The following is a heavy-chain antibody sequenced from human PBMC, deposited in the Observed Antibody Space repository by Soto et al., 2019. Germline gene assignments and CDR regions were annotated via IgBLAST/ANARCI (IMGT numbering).Heavy chain of an antibody. CDR3: VRKEGYSTYYFYYGMDV. J-gene: IGHJ6*02. V-gene: IGHV4-39*01. Sequence: PSETLPLTDFVCGGSSSSSGNYWGRNRQPPGKGLEWICSIYYSGGTYYNPSLKSRVTISVDTSKNQFSLKLSSVTAADTAVYYCVRKEGYSTYYFYYGMDVSRQGTTVTVSS. CDR2: IYYSGGT. D-gene: IGHD4-4*01. CDR1: GGSSSSSGNY.